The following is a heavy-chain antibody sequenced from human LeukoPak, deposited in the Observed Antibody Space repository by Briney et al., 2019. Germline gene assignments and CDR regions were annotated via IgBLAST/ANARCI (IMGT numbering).Heavy chain of an antibody. CDR3: AKGRDAFDY. Sequence: PGGSLRLSCAASGFTFSSYTMNWVRQAPGKGLEWVSVISGSSGTIDYADSVKGRFNIFRENSKNTLYLQMNSLRAEDTAIYYCAKGRDAFDYWGQGTLVTVSS. V-gene: IGHV3-23*01. J-gene: IGHJ4*02. CDR2: ISGSSGTI. D-gene: IGHD5-24*01. CDR1: GFTFSSYT.